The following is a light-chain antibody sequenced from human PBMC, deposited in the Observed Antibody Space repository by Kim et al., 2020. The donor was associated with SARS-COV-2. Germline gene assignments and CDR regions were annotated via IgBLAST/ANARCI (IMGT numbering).Light chain of an antibody. Sequence: PCQRVSISCSGSNSNSGSNTVNWYQHLPGTAPELLIYSDNQRPSGVPDRFSGSKSRTSASLAISGLQSEDEADYYCAAWDDSLIGYVFGTGTKVTVL. CDR1: NSNSGSNT. V-gene: IGLV1-44*01. CDR2: SDN. J-gene: IGLJ1*01. CDR3: AAWDDSLIGYV.